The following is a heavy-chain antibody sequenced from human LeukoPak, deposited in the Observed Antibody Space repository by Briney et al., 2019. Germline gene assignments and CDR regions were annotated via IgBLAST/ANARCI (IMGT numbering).Heavy chain of an antibody. CDR2: ISGSGGNT. D-gene: IGHD4-23*01. V-gene: IGHV3-23*01. Sequence: TGGSLRLSCTASGFTFSTYAMSWVRQAPGKGLEWVSAISGSGGNTYHADSVKGRFTISRDNSKNTLYLQMNSLRAEDTAIYYCAKDQYGGNPQYYFDYWGQGTLVTVSS. J-gene: IGHJ4*02. CDR3: AKDQYGGNPQYYFDY. CDR1: GFTFSTYA.